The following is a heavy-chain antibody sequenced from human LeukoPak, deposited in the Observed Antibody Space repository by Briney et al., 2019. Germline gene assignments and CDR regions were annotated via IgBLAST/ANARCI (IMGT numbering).Heavy chain of an antibody. CDR3: ARTKNYYDSSGYYYGGFDY. CDR2: IIPIFGTA. D-gene: IGHD3-22*01. Sequence: ASVKVSCKASGGTFSSYAISWVRQAPGQGLEWSGGIIPIFGTANYAQKFQGRVTITTDESTSTAYMELSSLRSEDTAVYYCARTKNYYDSSGYYYGGFDYWGQGTLVTVSS. J-gene: IGHJ4*02. V-gene: IGHV1-69*05. CDR1: GGTFSSYA.